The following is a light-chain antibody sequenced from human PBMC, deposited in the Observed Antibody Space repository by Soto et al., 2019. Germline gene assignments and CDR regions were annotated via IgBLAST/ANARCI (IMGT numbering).Light chain of an antibody. Sequence: DIQMSESPSYLSASVGDRVTITCRESQSITTYLNWYQHKPGEAPKLLICAASSLPSGVPSRFSGSGSGTEFTLTISSLQPEDSATYYCQQGSSTPFTFGPWTKVDIK. J-gene: IGKJ3*01. CDR1: QSITTY. CDR2: AAS. CDR3: QQGSSTPFT. V-gene: IGKV1-39*01.